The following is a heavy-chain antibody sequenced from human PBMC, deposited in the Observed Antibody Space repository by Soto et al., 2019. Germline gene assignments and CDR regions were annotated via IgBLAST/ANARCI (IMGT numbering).Heavy chain of an antibody. CDR2: INPNSGGT. V-gene: IGHV1-2*04. D-gene: IGHD5-18*01. J-gene: IGHJ4*02. CDR3: ARSVNHVDTAMDYFDY. Sequence: ASVKVSCKASGYTFTGYYMHWVRQAPGQGLEWMGWINPNSGGTNYAQKFQGWVTMTRDTSISTAYMELSRLRSDDTAVYYCARSVNHVDTAMDYFDYWGQGTLVTVSS. CDR1: GYTFTGYY.